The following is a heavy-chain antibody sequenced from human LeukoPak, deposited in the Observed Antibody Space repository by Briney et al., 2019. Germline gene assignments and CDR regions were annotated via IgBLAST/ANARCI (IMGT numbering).Heavy chain of an antibody. Sequence: PGGSLRLSCAASGFTFSTYAMSWVRQAPGKGLEWVSVISVSGGSTYYADSVKGRFTISRDNSKNTLYLQMNSLRAEDTAVYYCAKSPGGVVSTSFDNWGQGTLATVSS. CDR2: ISVSGGST. V-gene: IGHV3-23*01. CDR3: AKSPGGVVSTSFDN. J-gene: IGHJ4*02. CDR1: GFTFSTYA. D-gene: IGHD2-2*01.